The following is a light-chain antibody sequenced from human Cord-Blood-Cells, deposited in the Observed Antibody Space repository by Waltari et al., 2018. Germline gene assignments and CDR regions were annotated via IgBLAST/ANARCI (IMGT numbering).Light chain of an antibody. CDR1: SSDAGGYNY. V-gene: IGLV2-14*01. CDR3: SSYTSSSTLV. CDR2: EVS. Sequence: QSALTQPASVSGSPGPSITISCTGTSSDAGGYNYVPWYQQHPGKAPKLMIYEVSNRPSGVSNRFSGSKSGNTASLTISGLQAEDEADYYCSSYTSSSTLVFGTGTKVTVL. J-gene: IGLJ1*01.